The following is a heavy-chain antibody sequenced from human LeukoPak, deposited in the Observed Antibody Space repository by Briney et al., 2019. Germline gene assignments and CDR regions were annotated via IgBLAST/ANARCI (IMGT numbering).Heavy chain of an antibody. D-gene: IGHD2-15*01. J-gene: IGHJ6*02. Sequence: PGGSLRLSCAASGFTFSSYAMHWVRRAPGKGLEWVAVISYDGTDKYYADSVKGRFTISRDNSKNTLYLQMNSLRAEDTAVYYCARSPVVGRGMDVWGQGTTVTVSS. CDR1: GFTFSSYA. CDR3: ARSPVVGRGMDV. CDR2: ISYDGTDK. V-gene: IGHV3-30-3*01.